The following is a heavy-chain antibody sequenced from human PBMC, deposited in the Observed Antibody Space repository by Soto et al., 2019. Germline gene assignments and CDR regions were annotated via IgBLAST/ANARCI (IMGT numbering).Heavy chain of an antibody. Sequence: PSETLSLTCAVYGGSFSGYYWSWIRQPPGKGLEWIGEINHSGSTNYNPSLKGRVTISVDTSKNQFSLKLSSVTAADTAVYYCARGPLNYYDSTCAAFDIWGKGTMVTVSS. CDR3: ARGPLNYYDSTCAAFDI. CDR2: INHSGST. CDR1: GGSFSGYY. D-gene: IGHD3-22*01. V-gene: IGHV4-34*01. J-gene: IGHJ3*02.